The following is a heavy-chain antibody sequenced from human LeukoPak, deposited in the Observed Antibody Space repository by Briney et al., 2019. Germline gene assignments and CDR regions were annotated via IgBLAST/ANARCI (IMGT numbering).Heavy chain of an antibody. CDR2: VKQDVDKK. D-gene: IGHD2-8*01. CDR3: ARGPPYGVRSDSFDY. Sequence: GGSLRLSCAGSGFTFGNYWMSWVRQAPGKVLEWVASVKQDVDKKDYVDSLKDRVTISRDNGKNTLYLQMNSLRAEDTAVYYCARGPPYGVRSDSFDYWGQGTVVTVSS. V-gene: IGHV3-7*01. CDR1: GFTFGNYW. J-gene: IGHJ4*02.